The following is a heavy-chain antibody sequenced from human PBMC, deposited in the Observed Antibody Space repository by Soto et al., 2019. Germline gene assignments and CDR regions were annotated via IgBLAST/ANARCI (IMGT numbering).Heavy chain of an antibody. Sequence: SETLSLTCTVSGGSINSNNYYWSWIRQPPGKGLEWIGSIYYSGSTYYNPSLKSRVTISVDTSKNQFSLKLSSVTASDTAVFYCASRSVVVTAITDSWGQGTLVTVSS. D-gene: IGHD2-21*02. CDR1: GGSINSNNYY. V-gene: IGHV4-39*01. CDR3: ASRSVVVTAITDS. CDR2: IYYSGST. J-gene: IGHJ4*02.